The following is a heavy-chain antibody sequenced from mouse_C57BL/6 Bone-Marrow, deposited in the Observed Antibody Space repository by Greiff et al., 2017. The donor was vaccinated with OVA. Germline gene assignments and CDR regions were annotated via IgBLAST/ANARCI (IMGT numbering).Heavy chain of an antibody. J-gene: IGHJ2*01. V-gene: IGHV1-59*01. CDR1: GYTFTSYW. D-gene: IGHD6-5*01. CDR2: IDPSDSYT. CDR3: TPICY. Sequence: QVQLQQPGAELVRPGTSVKLSCKASGYTFTSYWMHWVKQRPGQGLEWIGVIDPSDSYTNYNQKFKGKATLTVDTSSSTAYMQLSSLTSEDSAVYFCTPICYWGQGTTLTVSS.